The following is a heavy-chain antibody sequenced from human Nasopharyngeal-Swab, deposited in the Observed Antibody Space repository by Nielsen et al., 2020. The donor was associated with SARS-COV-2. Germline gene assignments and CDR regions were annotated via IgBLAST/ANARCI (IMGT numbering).Heavy chain of an antibody. CDR1: GYTFTSYG. J-gene: IGHJ3*02. V-gene: IGHV1-18*01. CDR2: ISAYNGNT. D-gene: IGHD3-22*01. Sequence: ASVKVSCKASGYTFTSYGISWVRQAPGQGLEWMGWISAYNGNTNYAQKLQGRVTMTTDTSTSTAYMELRSLRSEDTAVYYCARERTPRPPGIVVGLDAFDIWGQGTMVTVPS. CDR3: ARERTPRPPGIVVGLDAFDI.